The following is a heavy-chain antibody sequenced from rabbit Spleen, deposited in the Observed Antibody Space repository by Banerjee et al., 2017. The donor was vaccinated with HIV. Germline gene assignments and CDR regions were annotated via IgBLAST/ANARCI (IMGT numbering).Heavy chain of an antibody. D-gene: IGHD1-1*01. J-gene: IGHJ4*01. CDR1: GFDFSDKAV. CDR2: IYTGNGKN. Sequence: QEQLVESGGGLVQPEGSLTLTCKASGFDFSDKAVMCWVRQAPGKGLEWIGFIYTGNGKNYYASWAKGRFTISKTSSTTVTLQVTSLTAADTATYFCTRDDGSGHYIDGYFNLWAQGPSSPS. CDR3: TRDDGSGHYIDGYFNL. V-gene: IGHV1S45*01.